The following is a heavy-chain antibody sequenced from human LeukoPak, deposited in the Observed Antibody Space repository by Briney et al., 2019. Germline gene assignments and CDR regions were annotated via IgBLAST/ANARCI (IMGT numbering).Heavy chain of an antibody. V-gene: IGHV3-48*03. Sequence: PGGSLRLSCAASGFTFSSYEKNWVRQAPGKGLEWLSYISTSGRTIYYAVSVQGRFTISRDNAKNSLYLQMNSLRAEVTAVYYCVRGSGGDSWGQGTLVTVSS. D-gene: IGHD3-3*01. CDR1: GFTFSSYE. CDR3: VRGSGGDS. CDR2: ISTSGRTI. J-gene: IGHJ4*02.